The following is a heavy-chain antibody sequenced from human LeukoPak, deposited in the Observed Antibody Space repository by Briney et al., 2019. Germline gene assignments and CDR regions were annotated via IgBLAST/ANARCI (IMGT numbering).Heavy chain of an antibody. D-gene: IGHD3-22*01. CDR3: AKVGEYDSSGYYGGYFDY. Sequence: GGSLRLSCAASGFTFDDYAMHWVRQAPGKGLEWVSGISWNSGSIGYADSVKGRFNISRDNAKNSLYLQMNSLRAEDMALYYCAKVGEYDSSGYYGGYFDYWGQGTLVTVSS. J-gene: IGHJ4*02. V-gene: IGHV3-9*03. CDR1: GFTFDDYA. CDR2: ISWNSGSI.